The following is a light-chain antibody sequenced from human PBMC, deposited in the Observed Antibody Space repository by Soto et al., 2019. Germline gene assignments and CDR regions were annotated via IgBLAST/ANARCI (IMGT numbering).Light chain of an antibody. Sequence: DIQMTQSPSSLSASIGDRVSITCRASQSIGNFLNWYQQKPGKVPKLLIYAASNLHSGVPSRFSGSGSGTEFTLTISSLQLEDFVAYYCQQSYTSPAFTFGPGTRVNAK. J-gene: IGKJ3*01. V-gene: IGKV1-39*01. CDR3: QQSYTSPAFT. CDR1: QSIGNF. CDR2: AAS.